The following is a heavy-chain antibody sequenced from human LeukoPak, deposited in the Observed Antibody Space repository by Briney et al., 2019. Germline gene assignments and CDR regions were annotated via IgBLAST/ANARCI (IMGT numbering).Heavy chain of an antibody. D-gene: IGHD3-16*02. CDR3: STGRYPPP. Sequence: GGSLRLSCAASGFTFSNAWMSWVRQAPGKGLEWVGRIKGKTDGGTTDYAAPVKGRFTISREESKNTVYLQMNSLKTGGTALYYRSTGRYPPPWGQGTLVTVSS. CDR1: GFTFSNAW. CDR2: IKGKTDGGTT. J-gene: IGHJ5*02. V-gene: IGHV3-15*01.